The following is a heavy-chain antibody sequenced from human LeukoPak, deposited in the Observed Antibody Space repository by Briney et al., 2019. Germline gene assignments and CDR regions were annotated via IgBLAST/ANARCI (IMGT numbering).Heavy chain of an antibody. J-gene: IGHJ4*02. CDR2: ICGSGGST. Sequence: GGSLRLSCAASGFTFSSYAMSWVRQAPGKGLEWVSAICGSGGSTYYAGSVKGRFTISRDNSKNTLYLQMNSLRAEDTAVYYCAKDGLNYYGSGSYYIDYWGQGTLVTASS. V-gene: IGHV3-23*01. CDR1: GFTFSSYA. D-gene: IGHD3-10*01. CDR3: AKDGLNYYGSGSYYIDY.